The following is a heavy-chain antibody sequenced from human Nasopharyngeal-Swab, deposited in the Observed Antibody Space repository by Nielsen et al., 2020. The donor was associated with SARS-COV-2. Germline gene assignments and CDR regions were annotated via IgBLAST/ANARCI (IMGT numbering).Heavy chain of an antibody. CDR2: ISWNSGSI. D-gene: IGHD6-19*01. J-gene: IGHJ3*02. Sequence: VREAPGKGLEWVSGISWNSGSIGYADSVKGRFTISRDNAKNSLYLQMNSLGAEDTALYYCAKDSTGIAVAGTQPSAFDIWGQGTMVTVSS. CDR3: AKDSTGIAVAGTQPSAFDI. V-gene: IGHV3-9*01.